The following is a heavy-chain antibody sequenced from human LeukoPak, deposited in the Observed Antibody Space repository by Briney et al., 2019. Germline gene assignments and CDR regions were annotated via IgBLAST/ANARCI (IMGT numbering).Heavy chain of an antibody. CDR1: GGTISSSSYY. CDR2: IYYSGRT. D-gene: IGHD3-22*01. V-gene: IGHV4-39*01. CDR3: SRVLVGFYYDSSGYYHDGFDI. Sequence: KTSETLSLTCTVSGGTISSSSYYWGWIRQPPGKGLEWIGSIYYSGRTYYNPSLKSRVTISIDTSKNQFSLNLSSVTAADTAVYYCSRVLVGFYYDSSGYYHDGFDIWGQGTMVTVSS. J-gene: IGHJ3*02.